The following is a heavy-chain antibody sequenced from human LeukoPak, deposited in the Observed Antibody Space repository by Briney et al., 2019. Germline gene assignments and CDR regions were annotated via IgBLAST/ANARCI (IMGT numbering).Heavy chain of an antibody. J-gene: IGHJ4*02. CDR2: IDPNSGVT. D-gene: IGHD5-18*01. Sequence: ASVKVSCKASGYTFTGRYMHWVRQAPGQGPEWMGRIDPNSGVTNLAQKFQGRVTMTRDTSVSTAYMELSGLGSDDTAVYYCATNPNSYGPDYWGQGTLVTVSS. CDR1: GYTFTGRY. CDR3: ATNPNSYGPDY. V-gene: IGHV1-2*06.